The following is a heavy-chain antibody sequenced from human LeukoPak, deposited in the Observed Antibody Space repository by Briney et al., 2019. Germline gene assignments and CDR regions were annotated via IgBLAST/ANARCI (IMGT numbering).Heavy chain of an antibody. CDR1: GGSISDNNYY. J-gene: IGHJ5*02. V-gene: IGHV4-39*07. CDR2: IYHSGST. CDR3: ARAFYGDYLLNWFDP. D-gene: IGHD4-17*01. Sequence: SETLSLTCTVSGGSISDNNYYWGWIRQPPGKGLEWIGSIYHSGSTYYNPSLKSRVAISVDTSKNQFSLKLSSVTAADTGVYYCARAFYGDYLLNWFDPWGEGTLVTVSS.